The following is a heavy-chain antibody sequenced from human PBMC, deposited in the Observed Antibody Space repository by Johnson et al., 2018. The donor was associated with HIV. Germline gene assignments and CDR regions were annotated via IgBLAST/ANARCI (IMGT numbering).Heavy chain of an antibody. D-gene: IGHD1-26*01. CDR2: ISYDGINK. Sequence: VQLVESGGDVVQPGRSLRLSCAASGFTFSTSAMHWVRQAPGKGLKWVATISYDGINKYYADSLKGRFAISRDNSRNTLDLRMDSLRVEDTAVYYCAIIPPGGAGKGADAFDIWGQGTMVTVSS. CDR3: AIIPPGGAGKGADAFDI. J-gene: IGHJ3*02. CDR1: GFTFSTSA. V-gene: IGHV3-30*09.